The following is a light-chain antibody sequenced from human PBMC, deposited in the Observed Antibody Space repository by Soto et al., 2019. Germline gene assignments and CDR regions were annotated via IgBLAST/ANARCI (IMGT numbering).Light chain of an antibody. CDR2: SAS. J-gene: IGKJ4*01. Sequence: SPGERATLSCRASESVISGYVAWYQQKPGQAPRLLIYSASTRVTGIPDRSSGSGSGTDFTLTISRLEPEDFAVYYCQQYVTSLTFGGGTKVDI. V-gene: IGKV3-20*01. CDR3: QQYVTSLT. CDR1: ESVISGY.